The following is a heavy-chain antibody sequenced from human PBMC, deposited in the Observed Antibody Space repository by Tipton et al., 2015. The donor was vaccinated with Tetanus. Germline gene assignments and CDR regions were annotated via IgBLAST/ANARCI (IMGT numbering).Heavy chain of an antibody. CDR2: INPDGRRT. CDR1: GFTSESHY. D-gene: IGHD6-19*01. V-gene: IGHV3-74*01. CDR3: ATLPKQWLANFGY. Sequence: GSLRLSCAASGFTSESHYMHWVRQTPGKGLVWISRINPDGRRTNYADSVKGRFTVSRDKSKNTLYLQMNSLTAADTAVYFCATLPKQWLANFGYWGQGTLVTVSS. J-gene: IGHJ4*02.